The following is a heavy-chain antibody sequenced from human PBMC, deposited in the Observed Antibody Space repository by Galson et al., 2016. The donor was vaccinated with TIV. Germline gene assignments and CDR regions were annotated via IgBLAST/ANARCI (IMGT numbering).Heavy chain of an antibody. CDR1: GGSLSIFY. CDR2: IYDGGST. Sequence: ETLSLTCTVSGGSLSIFYWSWIRQSPGKGLEWIGYIYDGGSTNYNPSLKSRVTISIDTSKNHFTLELRSATAADTAVCYCERVRRPADISFYDYYYMDVWGKGTTVTGSS. V-gene: IGHV4-59*12. D-gene: IGHD3-9*01. CDR3: ERVRRPADISFYDYYYMDV. J-gene: IGHJ6*03.